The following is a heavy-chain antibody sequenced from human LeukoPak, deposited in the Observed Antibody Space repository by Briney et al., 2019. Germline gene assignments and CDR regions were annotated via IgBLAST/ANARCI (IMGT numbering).Heavy chain of an antibody. D-gene: IGHD1-1*01. Sequence: ASVKVSCKASGGTFSSYATSWVRQAPGQGLEWMGWINPNSGGTNYAQKFQGRVTMTRDTSISTAYMELSRLRSDDTAVYYCARGSPGTDAFDIWGQGTMVTVSS. V-gene: IGHV1-2*02. J-gene: IGHJ3*02. CDR3: ARGSPGTDAFDI. CDR2: INPNSGGT. CDR1: GGTFSSYA.